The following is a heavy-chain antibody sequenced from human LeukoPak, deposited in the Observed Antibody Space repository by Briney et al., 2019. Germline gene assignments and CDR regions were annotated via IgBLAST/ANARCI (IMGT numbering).Heavy chain of an antibody. Sequence: GGSLRLSCAASGFTFSDYYMSWLRQAPGKGLEWVSYISSSGSTIYYADSVKGRFTISRDNAKNSLYLQMNSLRAEDTAVYYCARYGVKYYDILTGSGYYYYYMDVWGKGTTVTISS. V-gene: IGHV3-11*01. J-gene: IGHJ6*03. D-gene: IGHD3-9*01. CDR3: ARYGVKYYDILTGSGYYYYYMDV. CDR1: GFTFSDYY. CDR2: ISSSGSTI.